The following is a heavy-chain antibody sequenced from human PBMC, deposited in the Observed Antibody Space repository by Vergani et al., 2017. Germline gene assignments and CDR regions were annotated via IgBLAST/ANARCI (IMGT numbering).Heavy chain of an antibody. D-gene: IGHD3-22*01. J-gene: IGHJ1*01. CDR1: GFTFSSYA. V-gene: IGHV3-30-3*02. CDR3: AKQGGADSSGYYYPEYFQH. CDR2: ISYDGSNK. Sequence: QVQLVESGGGVVQPGRSLRLSCAASGFTFSSYAMHWVRQAPGKGLEWVAVISYDGSNKYYADSVKGRFTISRDNSKNTLYLQMNSLRAEDTAVYYCAKQGGADSSGYYYPEYFQHWGQGTLVTVSS.